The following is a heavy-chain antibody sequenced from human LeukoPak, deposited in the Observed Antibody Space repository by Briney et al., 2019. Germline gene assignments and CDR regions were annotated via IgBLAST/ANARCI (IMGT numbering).Heavy chain of an antibody. D-gene: IGHD4-23*01. CDR2: IYSGGST. CDR1: GLTVSSNY. Sequence: GGSMRLSCAASGLTVSSNYMSWVRQAPGKGLEWVSVIYSGGSTFYADSVKGRFTISRDNSKNTLYLQMNSLRVEDTAVYYCARRPDYGGTPTFDYWGQGTLVTVSS. CDR3: ARRPDYGGTPTFDY. J-gene: IGHJ4*02. V-gene: IGHV3-66*01.